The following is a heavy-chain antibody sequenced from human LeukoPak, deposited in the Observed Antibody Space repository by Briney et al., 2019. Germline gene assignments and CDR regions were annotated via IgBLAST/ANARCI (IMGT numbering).Heavy chain of an antibody. CDR2: ISASSNSI. CDR1: GFTFSSYW. J-gene: IGHJ4*02. Sequence: GGSLRLSCAASGFTFSSYWMSWVRQAPGKGLEWISSISASSNSIEYADSVEGRFSISRDSAKNSLDLQMNSLRADDTAMYYCARDLGLRRNGYNPFDYWGQGILVTVSS. D-gene: IGHD5-24*01. V-gene: IGHV3-48*01. CDR3: ARDLGLRRNGYNPFDY.